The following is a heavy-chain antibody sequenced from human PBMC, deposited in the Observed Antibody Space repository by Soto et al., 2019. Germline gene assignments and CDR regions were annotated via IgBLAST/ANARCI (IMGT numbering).Heavy chain of an antibody. CDR2: IHSSGST. CDR1: GCSMSTYY. D-gene: IGHD2-8*02. V-gene: IGHV4-4*07. Sequence: SETLSLTCTASGCSMSTYYWSWIRQPAGKGLEWIGRIHSSGSTNYNPSLKSRVTMSVDTSNNQFSLKLTSVTAADSAVYFCARVNTVDYYGMGVWGQGTTVTVSS. J-gene: IGHJ6*02. CDR3: ARVNTVDYYGMGV.